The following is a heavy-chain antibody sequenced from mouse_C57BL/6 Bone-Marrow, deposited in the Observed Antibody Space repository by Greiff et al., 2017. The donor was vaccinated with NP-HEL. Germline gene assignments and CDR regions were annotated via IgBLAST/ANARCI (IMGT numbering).Heavy chain of an antibody. CDR2: IWTGGGT. CDR3: ARRGWGYAMDY. Sequence: QVQLKQSGPGLVAPSQSLSITCTVSGFSLTSYAISWVRQPPGQGLAWLGVIWTGGGTNYNSALKSRLSISKDNTKSKVFVKMNRLQTDDTARDYCARRGWGYAMDYWGQGTAVTGSA. CDR1: GFSLTSYA. J-gene: IGHJ4*01. V-gene: IGHV2-9-1*01. D-gene: IGHD3-3*01.